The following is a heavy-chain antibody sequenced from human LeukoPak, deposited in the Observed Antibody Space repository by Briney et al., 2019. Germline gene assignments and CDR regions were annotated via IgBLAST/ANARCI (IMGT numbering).Heavy chain of an antibody. CDR2: IHYSGST. Sequence: SETLSLTCTVSGGSISSSSYYWGWIRQPPGKGLEWIGSIHYSGSTNYNPSLKSRVTISVDTSKNQFSLKLSSVTAADTAVYYCARDLGSGWHDYWGQGTLVTVSS. CDR3: ARDLGSGWHDY. V-gene: IGHV4-39*07. CDR1: GGSISSSSYY. D-gene: IGHD6-19*01. J-gene: IGHJ4*02.